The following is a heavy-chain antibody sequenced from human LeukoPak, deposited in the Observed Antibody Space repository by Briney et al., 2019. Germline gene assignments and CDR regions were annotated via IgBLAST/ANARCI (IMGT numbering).Heavy chain of an antibody. J-gene: IGHJ3*01. CDR1: GFSLSSKV. CDR2: IGPVSGI. D-gene: IGHD3-22*01. Sequence: PGGSLRLSCVASGFSLSSKVMHWVRQPIGKGLEWVSGIGPVSGIHYVESVKGRFTVSREDAKNSLYLQMNSLTAGDTAKYYCVTEDHSSGRAPAFGLWGQGTTVTGSS. V-gene: IGHV3-13*01. CDR3: VTEDHSSGRAPAFGL.